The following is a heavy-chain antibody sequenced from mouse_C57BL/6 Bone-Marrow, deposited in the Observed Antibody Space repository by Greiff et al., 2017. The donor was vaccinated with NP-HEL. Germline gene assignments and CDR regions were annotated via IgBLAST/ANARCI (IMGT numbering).Heavy chain of an antibody. CDR2: INPNNGGT. J-gene: IGHJ2*01. Sequence: EVQLQQSGPELVKPGASVKISCKASGYTFTDYYMNWVKQSHGKSLEWIGDINPNNGGTSYNQKLKGKATLTVDKSSSTAYMELRSLTSEDAAVYYCARFITTVVASDYWGQGTTLTVSS. V-gene: IGHV1-26*01. CDR1: GYTFTDYY. D-gene: IGHD1-1*01. CDR3: ARFITTVVASDY.